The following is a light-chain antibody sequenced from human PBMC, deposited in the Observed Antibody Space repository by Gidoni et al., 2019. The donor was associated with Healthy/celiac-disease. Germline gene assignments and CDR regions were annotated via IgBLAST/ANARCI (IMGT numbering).Light chain of an antibody. J-gene: IGKJ3*01. V-gene: IGKV3-20*01. Sequence: EIVLTQSPGTRSLSLGERATPSCRASQSVRSSYLAWYQQKPGQAPRLLIYGASSRATGIPDRFSGSGSGTDFTLTISRLEPEDFAVYYCQQYGSSPLFTFGPGTKVDIK. CDR1: QSVRSSY. CDR3: QQYGSSPLFT. CDR2: GAS.